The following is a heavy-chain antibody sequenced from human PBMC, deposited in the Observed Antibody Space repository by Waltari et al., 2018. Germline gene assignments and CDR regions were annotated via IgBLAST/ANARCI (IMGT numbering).Heavy chain of an antibody. J-gene: IGHJ4*02. D-gene: IGHD1-26*01. V-gene: IGHV3-33*01. CDR2: IWYDGTNK. Sequence: QVQLVESGGGVVQPGRSLRLSCAASGFTFSSYGMHWVRQAPGKGLVWVAVIWYDGTNKYYADSVKGRFTISRDNSKNTLFLQMNSLRADDTAVYYCARGSGGGIYSPKDYWGQGTLVTVSS. CDR1: GFTFSSYG. CDR3: ARGSGGGIYSPKDY.